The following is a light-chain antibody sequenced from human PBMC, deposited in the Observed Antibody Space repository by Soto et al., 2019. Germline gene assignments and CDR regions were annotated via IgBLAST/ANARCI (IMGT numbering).Light chain of an antibody. CDR3: QQYNGYWT. CDR1: QSISGS. V-gene: IGKV1-5*03. J-gene: IGKJ1*01. Sequence: DIQMTQSPSTLSASVGDRVTITCRASQSISGSLAWYQQKPGKAPKLLIYEASNLKSGVPSRFSRSGSGTEYTLTISRLQPDDSESYYCQQYNGYWTFGQGTRVEIK. CDR2: EAS.